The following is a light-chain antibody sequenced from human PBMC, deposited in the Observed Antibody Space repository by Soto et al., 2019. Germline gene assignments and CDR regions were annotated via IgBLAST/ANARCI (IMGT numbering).Light chain of an antibody. V-gene: IGLV2-23*01. CDR1: SNDVGSYNL. Sequence: QSVLTQPASVSGSLGQSITISCTGTSNDVGSYNLVSWYQQHPGKAPRLMISEASRRPSGVSNRFSGSKSGNTASLTISGLQAADEADYYCCSYAGSITYVVFGGGTKLTVL. J-gene: IGLJ2*01. CDR3: CSYAGSITYVV. CDR2: EAS.